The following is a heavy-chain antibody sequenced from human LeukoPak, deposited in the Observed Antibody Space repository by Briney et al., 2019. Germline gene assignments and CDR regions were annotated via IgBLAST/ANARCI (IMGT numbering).Heavy chain of an antibody. CDR2: IYTTGMT. J-gene: IGHJ4*02. Sequence: SETLSLTCSVSGGSIDSYWWSWIRQPAGKGLEFIGRIYTTGMTNYNPSLKSRVSMSVDTSKNQFSLELRSVTAADTAVYFCARAGYTISSYRFDYWGQGALVTVSS. CDR3: ARAGYTISSYRFDY. V-gene: IGHV4-4*07. D-gene: IGHD3-16*02. CDR1: GGSIDSYW.